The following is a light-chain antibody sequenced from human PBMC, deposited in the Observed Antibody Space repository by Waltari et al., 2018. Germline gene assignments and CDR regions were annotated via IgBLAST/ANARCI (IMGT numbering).Light chain of an antibody. J-gene: IGKJ2*01. Sequence: DIQMSQSPSSLSASVGDRVTITSRASQYISDYLHWYQQKPGKAPQLLIYTASTLQSGVPSRFSGSGSGSDFTLTISSLQPEDFATYCCQQTYTTPYTFGQGTRLEIK. V-gene: IGKV1-39*01. CDR2: TAS. CDR3: QQTYTTPYT. CDR1: QYISDY.